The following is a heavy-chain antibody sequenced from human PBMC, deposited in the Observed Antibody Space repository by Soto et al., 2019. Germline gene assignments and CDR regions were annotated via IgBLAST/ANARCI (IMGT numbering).Heavy chain of an antibody. CDR1: GYTFTSHD. Sequence: GASAKVSCKASGYTFTSHDINWARQATGQGLEWMGWMNPDRGNTGYAQKFQGRVTMTRDTSITTAYMELSSLRSEYTAVYYCARGEAMHNWFDPWGQGTLVTVSS. CDR2: MNPDRGNT. J-gene: IGHJ5*02. D-gene: IGHD2-2*01. V-gene: IGHV1-8*01. CDR3: ARGEAMHNWFDP.